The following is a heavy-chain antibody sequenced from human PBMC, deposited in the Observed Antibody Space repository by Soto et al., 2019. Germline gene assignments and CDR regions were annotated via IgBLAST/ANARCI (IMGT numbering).Heavy chain of an antibody. Sequence: ASVKVSCKASGYTFTSYGISWVRQAPGQGLEWMGWISAYNGNTNYAQKLQGRVTMTTDTSTSTAYMELRSLRSDDTAVYYCASSYSSGWYYYYGMDVWGQGTTVTVSS. J-gene: IGHJ6*02. CDR1: GYTFTSYG. D-gene: IGHD6-25*01. V-gene: IGHV1-18*01. CDR3: ASSYSSGWYYYYGMDV. CDR2: ISAYNGNT.